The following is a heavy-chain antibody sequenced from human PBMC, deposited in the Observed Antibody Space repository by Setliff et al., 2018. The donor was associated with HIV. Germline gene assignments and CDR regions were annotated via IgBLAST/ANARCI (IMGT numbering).Heavy chain of an antibody. CDR2: INSDGSYT. Sequence: GGSLRLSCAASGFTFSSYWMHWVRQAPGKGLVWVSRINSDGSYTSYAESVKGRFTISRDNAKNTLFLQMSGLRVEDTAVYYCARDPHYYDSSGYYSMFDIWGQGQWSPSPQ. CDR3: ARDPHYYDSSGYYSMFDI. CDR1: GFTFSSYW. J-gene: IGHJ3*02. D-gene: IGHD3-22*01. V-gene: IGHV3-74*01.